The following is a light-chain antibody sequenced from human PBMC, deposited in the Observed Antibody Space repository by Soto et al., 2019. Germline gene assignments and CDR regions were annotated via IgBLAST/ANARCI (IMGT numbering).Light chain of an antibody. CDR2: EVS. J-gene: IGLJ3*02. Sequence: QSALTQPASVSGSPGQSITISCTGTSSDVGSYNYVSWYQQHPGKAPKLMIYEVSNRPSGVSDRVSGSKSGNTASLTISGLQAEDEADYYCSSYTSTATRVFGGGTQLTVL. V-gene: IGLV2-14*01. CDR3: SSYTSTATRV. CDR1: SSDVGSYNY.